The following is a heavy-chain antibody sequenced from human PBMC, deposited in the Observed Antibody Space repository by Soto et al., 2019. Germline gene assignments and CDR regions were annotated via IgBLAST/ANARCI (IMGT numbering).Heavy chain of an antibody. CDR2: IYHSGST. Sequence: SETLCLTCAVAGGSIRSGGYSWSWIRQPPGKGLEWIGYIYHSGSTYYNPSLKSRVTISVDRSKNQFSLKLSSVTAADTAVYYCARRDYDSSGYQNNWFDPWGQGTLVTVSS. V-gene: IGHV4-30-2*01. CDR1: GGSIRSGGYS. CDR3: ARRDYDSSGYQNNWFDP. D-gene: IGHD3-22*01. J-gene: IGHJ5*02.